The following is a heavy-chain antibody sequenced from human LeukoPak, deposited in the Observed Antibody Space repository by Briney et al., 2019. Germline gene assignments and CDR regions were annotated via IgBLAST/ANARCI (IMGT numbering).Heavy chain of an antibody. D-gene: IGHD1-26*01. CDR3: ASSGSYRFDY. Sequence: GGSLRLSCAASGFTFSSYSMNWVRQAPGKGLEWVSHITASGTAMFYADSVKGRFTISRDNAKNSLYLQMNSLRDEDTAVYYCASSGSYRFDYWGRGTLVTVSS. CDR2: ITASGTAM. CDR1: GFTFSSYS. J-gene: IGHJ4*02. V-gene: IGHV3-48*02.